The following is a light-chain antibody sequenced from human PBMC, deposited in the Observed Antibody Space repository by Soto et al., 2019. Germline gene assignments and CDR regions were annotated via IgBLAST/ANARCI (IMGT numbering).Light chain of an antibody. J-gene: IGKJ1*01. Sequence: ELVMTQSPATLSVSPGERATLPCRASQSVSSNLAWYQQKPGQAPRLLIYGASTRATGIPARFSGSGSGTEFSLTISTLQSEDSAVYSCQQYNNWPWTFGQGTKVEIK. CDR1: QSVSSN. CDR2: GAS. CDR3: QQYNNWPWT. V-gene: IGKV3-15*01.